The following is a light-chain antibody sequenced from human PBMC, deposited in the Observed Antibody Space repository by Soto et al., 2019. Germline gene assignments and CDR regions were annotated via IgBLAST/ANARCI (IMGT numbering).Light chain of an antibody. CDR2: EVS. CDR1: SSDVGGYKY. Sequence: QSALTQPASVSGSPGQSNTISCTGTSSDVGGYKYVSWYQQHPDKAPKLIIFEVSNRPSGISSRFSGSKSGNTASLTISGLQAEDEADYYCASYTSSSTSVIFGRGTKVTVL. V-gene: IGLV2-14*01. CDR3: ASYTSSSTSVI. J-gene: IGLJ2*01.